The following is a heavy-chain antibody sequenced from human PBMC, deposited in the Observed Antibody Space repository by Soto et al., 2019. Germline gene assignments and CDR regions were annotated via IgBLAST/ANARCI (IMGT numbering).Heavy chain of an antibody. Sequence: QVQLQESGPGLVKPSQTLSLTCTVSGGSISSGDYYWSWIRQPPGKGLEWIGYIYYSGSTYYNPSLKSRVTISVDTSKNQFSLKLSSVTAADTAVYYCAREGYPSNDYDDIQTDYGGQGTLVTVSS. CDR1: GGSISSGDYY. D-gene: IGHD4-17*01. CDR3: AREGYPSNDYDDIQTDY. V-gene: IGHV4-30-4*01. J-gene: IGHJ4*02. CDR2: IYYSGST.